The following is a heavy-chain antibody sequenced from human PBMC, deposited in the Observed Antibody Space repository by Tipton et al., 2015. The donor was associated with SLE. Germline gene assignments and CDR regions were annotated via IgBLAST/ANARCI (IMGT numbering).Heavy chain of an antibody. Sequence: TLSLTCTVSGGSISSGSYYWSWIRQPAGKGLEWIGHIYTSGSTNYNPSLQSRVTISVDTSKNQFSLNLSAVTAADTAVYYCARGRITMVRGVMGAFDIWGQGTMVTVSS. CDR2: IYTSGST. CDR1: GGSISSGSYY. J-gene: IGHJ3*02. CDR3: ARGRITMVRGVMGAFDI. V-gene: IGHV4-61*09. D-gene: IGHD3-10*01.